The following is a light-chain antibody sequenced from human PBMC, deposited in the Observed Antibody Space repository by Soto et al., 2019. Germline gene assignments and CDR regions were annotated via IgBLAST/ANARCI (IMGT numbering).Light chain of an antibody. CDR2: ATS. Sequence: DVPMTQSPSSLSAFVGDRVTITCRASQGIAPYLAWFQQKPGKVPKLLIYATSTLQSGVPSRFSGSGSGTDFTLTISSLQPEDVGTYYCQKYNSAPLPFGGGTKVEIK. J-gene: IGKJ4*01. CDR1: QGIAPY. V-gene: IGKV1-27*01. CDR3: QKYNSAPLP.